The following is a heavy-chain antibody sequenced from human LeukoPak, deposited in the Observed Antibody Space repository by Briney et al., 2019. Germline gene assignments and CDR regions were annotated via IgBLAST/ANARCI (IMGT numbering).Heavy chain of an antibody. J-gene: IGHJ4*02. V-gene: IGHV3-21*01. CDR3: ARDELLDGSGSYRPFDY. CDR2: ISSSSSYI. D-gene: IGHD3-10*01. Sequence: GGSLRLSCAASGFTFSSYGMHWVRQAPGKGLEWVSSISSSSSYIYYADSVKGRFTISRDNAKNSLYLQMNSLRAEDTAVYYCARDELLDGSGSYRPFDYWGQGTLVTVSS. CDR1: GFTFSSYG.